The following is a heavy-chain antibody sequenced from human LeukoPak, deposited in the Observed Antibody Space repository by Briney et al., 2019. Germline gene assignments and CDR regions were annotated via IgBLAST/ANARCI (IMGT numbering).Heavy chain of an antibody. CDR1: GFTFSSYP. Sequence: PGGSLRLSCAASGFTFSSYPMHWVRQAPGKGLEWVSAISGSGGSTYYADSVKGRFTISRDNSKNTLYLQMNSLRAEDTAVYYCAKDLDKAMIVVVPKWFDPWGQGTLVTVSS. J-gene: IGHJ5*02. V-gene: IGHV3-23*01. D-gene: IGHD3-22*01. CDR3: AKDLDKAMIVVVPKWFDP. CDR2: ISGSGGST.